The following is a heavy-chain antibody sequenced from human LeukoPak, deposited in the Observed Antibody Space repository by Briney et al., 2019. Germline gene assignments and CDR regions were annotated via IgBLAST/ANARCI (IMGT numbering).Heavy chain of an antibody. V-gene: IGHV4-39*07. Sequence: SETLSLTCTVSGGSISSSSYYWGWIRQPPGKGLEWIGSIYYSGSTYYNPSLKSRVTISVDTSKNQFSLNLSSVTAADAAVYYCARARAYYYGSGSSNLDYWGQGTLVTVSS. J-gene: IGHJ4*02. D-gene: IGHD3-10*01. CDR1: GGSISSSSYY. CDR3: ARARAYYYGSGSSNLDY. CDR2: IYYSGST.